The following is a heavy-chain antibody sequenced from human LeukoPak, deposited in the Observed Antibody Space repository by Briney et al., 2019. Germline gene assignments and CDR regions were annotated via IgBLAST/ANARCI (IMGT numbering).Heavy chain of an antibody. CDR3: AREEGFDY. Sequence: RXAPGXXLEWVSFISSSSSTIYYADSVKGRFTISRDNAKNSLYLQMNSLRAEDTAAYYCAREEGFDYWGQGTLVTVSS. CDR2: ISSSSSTI. V-gene: IGHV3-48*01. J-gene: IGHJ4*02.